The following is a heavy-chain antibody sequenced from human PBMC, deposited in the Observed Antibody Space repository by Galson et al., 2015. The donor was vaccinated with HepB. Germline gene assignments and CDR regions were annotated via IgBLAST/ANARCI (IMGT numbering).Heavy chain of an antibody. Sequence: PALVKPTQTLTLTCTFSGFSLSTSGVGVGWIRQPPGKALEWLALIYWDDDKRYSPSLKSRLTITKDTSKNQVVLTMTNMDPVDTATYYCAHRTLYDSSGYYYVYFDYWGQGTLVTVSS. V-gene: IGHV2-5*02. CDR1: GFSLSTSGVG. J-gene: IGHJ4*02. CDR3: AHRTLYDSSGYYYVYFDY. CDR2: IYWDDDK. D-gene: IGHD3-22*01.